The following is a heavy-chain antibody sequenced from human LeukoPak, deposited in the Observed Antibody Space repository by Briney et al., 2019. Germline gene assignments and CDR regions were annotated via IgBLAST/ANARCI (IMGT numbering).Heavy chain of an antibody. D-gene: IGHD5-18*01. V-gene: IGHV1-69*06. Sequence: ASVKVSCKASGGTFSSYSISWVRQAPGQGLEWMGGIIPIFVTANYAQKFQGRVTITADKSTSTAYMELGSLRSEDTAVYYCARADSSSWYYYYYMDVWGKGTTVIVSS. CDR2: IIPIFVTA. CDR1: GGTFSSYS. CDR3: ARADSSSWYYYYYMDV. J-gene: IGHJ6*03.